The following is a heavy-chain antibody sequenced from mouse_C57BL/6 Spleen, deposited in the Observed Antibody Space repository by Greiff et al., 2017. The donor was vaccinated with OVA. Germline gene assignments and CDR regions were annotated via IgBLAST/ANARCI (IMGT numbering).Heavy chain of an antibody. Sequence: VKLVESGPGLVQPSQSLSITCTVSGFSLTSYGVHWVRQSPGKGLEWLGVIWSGGSTDYNAAFISRLSISKDNSKSQVFFKMNSLQADDTAIYYCARSTMVTTIGMDYWGQGTSVTVSS. V-gene: IGHV2-2*01. D-gene: IGHD2-2*01. CDR1: GFSLTSYG. J-gene: IGHJ4*01. CDR3: ARSTMVTTIGMDY. CDR2: IWSGGST.